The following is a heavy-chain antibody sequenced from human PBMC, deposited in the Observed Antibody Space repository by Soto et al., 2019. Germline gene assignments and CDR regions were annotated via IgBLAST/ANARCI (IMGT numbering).Heavy chain of an antibody. CDR3: AHIRSYYDSSDLDAFDI. D-gene: IGHD3-22*01. V-gene: IGHV2-5*02. CDR2: IYWDDDK. Sequence: QITLKESGPTLVKPTQTLTLTCTFSGFSLSTSGVGVGWIRQPPGKALEWLALIYWDDDKRYSPSLKSRLTITNDTSKNQAVPTMTHMDPVDTATYYCAHIRSYYDSSDLDAFDIWGQGTMFTVSS. J-gene: IGHJ3*02. CDR1: GFSLSTSGVG.